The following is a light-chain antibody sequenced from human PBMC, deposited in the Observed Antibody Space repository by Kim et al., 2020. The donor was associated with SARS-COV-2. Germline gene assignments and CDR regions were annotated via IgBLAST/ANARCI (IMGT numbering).Light chain of an antibody. J-gene: IGKJ2*01. CDR1: QDINQN. CDR2: AAS. Sequence: DIQMTQSPSAMSASVGDTVTISCRASQDINQNLVWFQQKPGQVPKRLIYAASRPQSGVPSRFSGSGSGTEFTLTITSLQPEDFATYYCLQPRSYPRTFGQGTKLEI. CDR3: LQPRSYPRT. V-gene: IGKV1-17*03.